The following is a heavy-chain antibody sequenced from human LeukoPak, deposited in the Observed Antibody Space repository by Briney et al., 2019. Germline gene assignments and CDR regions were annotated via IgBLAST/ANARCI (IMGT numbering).Heavy chain of an antibody. CDR1: RWTFSRYW. J-gene: IGHJ5*01. V-gene: IGHV3-74*01. CDR2: INSDGSTT. Sequence: GGCLPLSCAASRWTFSRYWMHWVRQAPGKGVVGVARINSDGSTTSHADSVKGRFTISRDNAKNTLFLQMNSLRAEDTAVYYCARGGSSSWYGSWGQGTLVTVSS. D-gene: IGHD6-13*01. CDR3: ARGGSSSWYGS.